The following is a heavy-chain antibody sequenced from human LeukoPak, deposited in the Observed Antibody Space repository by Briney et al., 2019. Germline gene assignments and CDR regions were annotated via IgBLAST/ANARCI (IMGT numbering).Heavy chain of an antibody. J-gene: IGHJ4*02. CDR2: IIPILGIA. D-gene: IGHD4-17*01. CDR1: GGTFSSYA. CDR3: ARVVYGDPYYFDY. V-gene: IGHV1-69*04. Sequence: SVKVSCKASGGTFSSYAISWVRQAPGQGLEWMGRIIPILGIAHYAQKFQGRVTITADKSTSTAYMELSSLRSEDTAVYYCARVVYGDPYYFDYWGQGTLVTVSS.